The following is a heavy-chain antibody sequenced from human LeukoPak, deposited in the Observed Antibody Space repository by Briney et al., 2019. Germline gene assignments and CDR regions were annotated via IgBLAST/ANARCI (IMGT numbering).Heavy chain of an antibody. CDR1: GFTFSSYG. CDR2: IWYDGSRK. V-gene: IGHV3-33*01. Sequence: PGGSLRLSCAASGFTFSSYGMHWVRQAPGKGLEWVAVIWYDGSRKYYADSVKGRFTISRDNSKNTLSLEMNSLRVEDTAIYYCARERSSTLVQFDSWGQGTLVTVSS. J-gene: IGHJ4*02. D-gene: IGHD2-2*01. CDR3: ARERSSTLVQFDS.